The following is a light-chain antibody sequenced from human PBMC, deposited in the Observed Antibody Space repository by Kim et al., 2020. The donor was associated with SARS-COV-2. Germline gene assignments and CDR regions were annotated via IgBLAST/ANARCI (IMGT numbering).Light chain of an antibody. CDR2: GKN. CDR3: NSRDSSGNHLV. V-gene: IGLV3-19*01. CDR1: SLRSYY. J-gene: IGLJ3*02. Sequence: LGQTVRITCQGESLRSYYASWYQQKPGQAPGLVIYGKNNRPSGIPDRFSGSSSENTDSLTITGAQAEDEADYYCNSRDSSGNHLVFGGGTKLTVL.